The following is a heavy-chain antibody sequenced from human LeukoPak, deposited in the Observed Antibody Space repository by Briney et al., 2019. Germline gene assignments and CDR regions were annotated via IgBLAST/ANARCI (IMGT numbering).Heavy chain of an antibody. CDR2: INPNSGGT. Sequence: ASVKVSCKASGYTFTGYYMHWVRQAPGQGLEWMGRINPNSGGTNYAQKFQGRVTMTRDTSISTAYMELSRLRSDDTAVYYCARALLGGEVELDYWGLGTLVTVSS. D-gene: IGHD3-16*01. V-gene: IGHV1-2*06. CDR1: GYTFTGYY. J-gene: IGHJ4*02. CDR3: ARALLGGEVELDY.